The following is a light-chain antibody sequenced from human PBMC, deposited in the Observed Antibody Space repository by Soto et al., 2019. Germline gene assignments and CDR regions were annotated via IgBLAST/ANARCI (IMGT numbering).Light chain of an antibody. Sequence: QSVLTQPASVSGSPGQSITISCTGTSSDVGSYNLVSWYQQHPGKAPKLMIYEGSKRPPGVSNRFSGSKSGNTASLTISGLQAEDEADYYCCSYAGSSTSLYVFGTGTKVTVL. CDR3: CSYAGSSTSLYV. CDR1: SSDVGSYNL. J-gene: IGLJ1*01. V-gene: IGLV2-23*01. CDR2: EGS.